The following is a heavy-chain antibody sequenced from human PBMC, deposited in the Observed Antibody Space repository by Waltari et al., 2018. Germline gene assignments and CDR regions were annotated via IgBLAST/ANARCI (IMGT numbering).Heavy chain of an antibody. J-gene: IGHJ6*02. CDR1: GESFGGFG. D-gene: IGHD3-16*01. CDR3: ARHELGISQYYYNMYV. Sequence: HVQLVQSGAEVKQPGSSVRVTCKDSGESFGGFGLSWVRLAPGQVLEWMGVIIPMFGIPEYSQKFQDRLTITADESTSTAYMELSSLSSEDTAIYYCARHELGISQYYYNMYVWGQGTTVTISS. V-gene: IGHV1-69*12. CDR2: IIPMFGIP.